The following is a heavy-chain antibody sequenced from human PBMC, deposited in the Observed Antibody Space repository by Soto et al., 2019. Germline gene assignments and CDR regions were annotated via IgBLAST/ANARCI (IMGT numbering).Heavy chain of an antibody. CDR2: INPNSGGT. CDR1: GYTFTGYY. V-gene: IGHV1-2*04. Sequence: ASVKVSCKASGYTFTGYYMHWVQQAPGQGLEWMGWINPNSGGTNYAQKFQGWVTMTRDTSISTAYMELSRLRSDDTAVYYCAGGIYSAYYYGMDVWGQGTTITVSS. D-gene: IGHD6-13*01. CDR3: AGGIYSAYYYGMDV. J-gene: IGHJ6*02.